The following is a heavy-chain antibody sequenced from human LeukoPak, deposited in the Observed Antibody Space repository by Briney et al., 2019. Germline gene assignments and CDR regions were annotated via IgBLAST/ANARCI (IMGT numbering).Heavy chain of an antibody. Sequence: SETLSLTCTVSGGSISSSSYYWGWIRQPPGKGLEWIGEINHSGSTNYNPSLKSRVTISVDTSKNQFSLKLSSVTAADTAVYYCARTWVQLWSSDYWGQGTLVTVSS. CDR1: GGSISSSSYY. CDR2: INHSGST. D-gene: IGHD5-18*01. V-gene: IGHV4-39*07. J-gene: IGHJ4*02. CDR3: ARTWVQLWSSDY.